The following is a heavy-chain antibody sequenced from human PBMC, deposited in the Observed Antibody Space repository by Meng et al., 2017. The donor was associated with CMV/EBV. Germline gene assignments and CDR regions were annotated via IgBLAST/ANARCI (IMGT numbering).Heavy chain of an antibody. Sequence: GGSLRLSCAASGFTFDDYGMSWVRQAPGKGLEWVSSISSSSSYIYYADSVKGRFTISRDNAKNSLYLQMNSLRAEDTAVYYCASGVAGTSFDWFDPWGQGTLVTVST. V-gene: IGHV3-21*01. CDR3: ASGVAGTSFDWFDP. CDR2: ISSSSSYI. CDR1: GFTFDDYG. D-gene: IGHD6-19*01. J-gene: IGHJ5*02.